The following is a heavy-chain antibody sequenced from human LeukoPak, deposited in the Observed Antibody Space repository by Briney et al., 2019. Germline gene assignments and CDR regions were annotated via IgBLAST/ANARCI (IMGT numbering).Heavy chain of an antibody. CDR2: MSGSGGST. V-gene: IGHV3-23*01. CDR1: GFTFSSYG. Sequence: GGTLRLSCAASGFTFSSYGMSWVRQAPGKGLEWVSAMSGSGGSTYYADSVKGRLTISRDNSKNTLYLQMNSLRAEDTAVYYCAKGYMTTAFDYWGQGTLVTVSS. J-gene: IGHJ4*02. CDR3: AKGYMTTAFDY. D-gene: IGHD4-11*01.